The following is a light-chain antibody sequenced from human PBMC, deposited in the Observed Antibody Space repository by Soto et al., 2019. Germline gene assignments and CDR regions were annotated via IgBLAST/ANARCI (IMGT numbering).Light chain of an antibody. Sequence: EIVLTQSPGTLSLSPGERATLSCRASQSVSSSYLAWYQQKPGQAPRLLIYGASSSATGIPDRFSGSGSGTDFTLTISRLEPKDFAVYYCQQYGSSPLYTFGQGTKLEIK. V-gene: IGKV3-20*01. CDR2: GAS. CDR1: QSVSSSY. J-gene: IGKJ2*01. CDR3: QQYGSSPLYT.